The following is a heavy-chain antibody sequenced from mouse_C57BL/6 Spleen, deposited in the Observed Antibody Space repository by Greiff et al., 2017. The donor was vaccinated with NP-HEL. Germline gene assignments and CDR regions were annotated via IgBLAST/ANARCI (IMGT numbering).Heavy chain of an antibody. CDR1: GFSLTSYG. CDR2: IWSDGST. J-gene: IGHJ4*01. CDR3: ARHYYGLYYYAMDY. D-gene: IGHD1-1*01. Sequence: QVQLKESGPGLVAPSQSLSITCTVSGFSLTSYGVHWVRQPPGKGLEWLVVIWSDGSTTYNSALKSRLSISKDNSKSQVFLKMNSLQTDDTAMYYCARHYYGLYYYAMDYWGQGTSVTVSS. V-gene: IGHV2-6-1*01.